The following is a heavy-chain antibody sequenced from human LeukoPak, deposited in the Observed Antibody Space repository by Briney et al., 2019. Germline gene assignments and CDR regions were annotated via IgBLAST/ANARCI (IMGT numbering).Heavy chain of an antibody. CDR3: ARSYSSGWSYYYYYYVMDV. J-gene: IGHJ6*02. CDR1: GGSFSGYY. D-gene: IGHD6-19*01. Sequence: SETLSLTCAVYGGSFSGYYWSWIRQPPGKGLEWIGEINHSGSTNYNPSLKSRVTISVDTSKNQFSLKLSSVTAADTAVYYCARSYSSGWSYYYYYYVMDVWGQGTTVTVSS. V-gene: IGHV4-34*01. CDR2: INHSGST.